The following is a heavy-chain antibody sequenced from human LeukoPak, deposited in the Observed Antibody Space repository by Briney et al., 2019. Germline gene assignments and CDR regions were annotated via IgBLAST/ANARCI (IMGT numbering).Heavy chain of an antibody. D-gene: IGHD1-26*01. J-gene: IGHJ4*02. CDR1: GDSISSALW. Sequence: SETLSLTCAVSGDSISSALWWNWVRQPPGKGLDWIGEITRDGSTKYNPSLKNRVTISKDNSKNQFSLKLNSVTAADTAVYYCTTSSGWYSLNYWGQGVLITVSS. V-gene: IGHV4-4*02. CDR3: TTSSGWYSLNY. CDR2: ITRDGST.